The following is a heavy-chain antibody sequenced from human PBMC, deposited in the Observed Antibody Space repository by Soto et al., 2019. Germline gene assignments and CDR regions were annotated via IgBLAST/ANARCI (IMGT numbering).Heavy chain of an antibody. J-gene: IGHJ4*02. CDR3: ARDLPGSISRIAAPQVLEY. D-gene: IGHD6-13*01. CDR1: GYTFTSYA. V-gene: IGHV1-3*01. Sequence: GASVKVSCKASGYTFTSYAMHWVRQAPGQRLEWMGWINAGNGNTKYSQKFQGRVTITRDTSASTAYMELSSLRSEDTAVYYCARDLPGSISRIAAPQVLEYWGQGTLVTVSS. CDR2: INAGNGNT.